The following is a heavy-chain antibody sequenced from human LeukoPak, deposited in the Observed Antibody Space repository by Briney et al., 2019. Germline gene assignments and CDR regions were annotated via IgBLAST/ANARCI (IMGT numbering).Heavy chain of an antibody. V-gene: IGHV3-66*01. D-gene: IGHD6-13*01. CDR2: IYSGGAI. CDR1: GFAFGDYA. J-gene: IGHJ4*02. CDR3: ARVTYSSTYFSFDY. Sequence: GGSLRLSCSASGFAFGDYAMIWFRQAPGKGLEWVSVIYSGGAIFNADSVEGRFIISRDTSKNILYLQMNSLRAEDTALYYCARVTYSSTYFSFDYWGQGTLVAVSS.